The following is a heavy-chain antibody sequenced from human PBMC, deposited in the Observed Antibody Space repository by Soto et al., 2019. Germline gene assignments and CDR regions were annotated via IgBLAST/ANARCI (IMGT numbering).Heavy chain of an antibody. D-gene: IGHD1-1*01. CDR3: ARVERGTATTVVDAFDI. CDR2: IYHRGNT. Sequence: SETLSLTCTVSNGSISNPIYYWGWMRQPPGKGLEWIGSIYHRGNTYYNPSLQGRVTISVDTSKNQFSLKMSSVTAADTALYYCARVERGTATTVVDAFDIWGPGTMVTVSS. J-gene: IGHJ3*02. CDR1: NGSISNPIYY. V-gene: IGHV4-39*01.